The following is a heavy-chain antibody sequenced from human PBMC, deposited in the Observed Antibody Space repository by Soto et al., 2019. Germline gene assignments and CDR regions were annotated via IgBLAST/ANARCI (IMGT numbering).Heavy chain of an antibody. Sequence: EVQLVESGGGLVQPGGSLRLSCEASGFTFSTYWMSWVRQAPGKGLEWVANIRQDGGEKYFVDSVQGRFSITRDNAENSLYLQMNSLRGEDTAVYYCVREGSSGGHFDSWGQGTLVTVSS. J-gene: IGHJ4*02. CDR1: GFTFSTYW. V-gene: IGHV3-7*01. D-gene: IGHD6-19*01. CDR2: IRQDGGEK. CDR3: VREGSSGGHFDS.